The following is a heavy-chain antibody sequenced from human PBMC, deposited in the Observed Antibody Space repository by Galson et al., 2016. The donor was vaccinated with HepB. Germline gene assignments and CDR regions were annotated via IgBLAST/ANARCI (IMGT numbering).Heavy chain of an antibody. D-gene: IGHD4-17*01. CDR3: ARGVGYGDHTFDV. Sequence: SLRLSCAASGFTFGNSGMHWVRQAPGKGLEWVALIRSDGSISYYADSVKGRFTISRDNSKNTLDLQMNSLRPEDTAVYYCARGVGYGDHTFDVWGQGTMVIVSS. CDR2: IRSDGSIS. CDR1: GFTFGNSG. V-gene: IGHV3-33*08. J-gene: IGHJ3*01.